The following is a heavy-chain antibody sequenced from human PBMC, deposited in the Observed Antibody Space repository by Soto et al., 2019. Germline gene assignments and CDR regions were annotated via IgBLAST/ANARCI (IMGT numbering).Heavy chain of an antibody. V-gene: IGHV1-69*06. CDR2: IIPIFGTA. D-gene: IGHD1-20*01. CDR1: GGTFSSYA. J-gene: IGHJ4*02. Sequence: GPSVKVSCKASGGTFSSYAISWVRQAPGQGLEWMGGIIPIFGTANYAQKFQGRVTITADKSTSTAYMELSSLRSEDTAVYYCARGSVTGTNADYWGQGTLVTVSS. CDR3: ARGSVTGTNADY.